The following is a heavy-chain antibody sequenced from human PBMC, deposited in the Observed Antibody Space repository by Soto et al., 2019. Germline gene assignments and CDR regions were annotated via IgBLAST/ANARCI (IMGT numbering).Heavy chain of an antibody. CDR1: GFTFSHAW. J-gene: IGHJ5*02. D-gene: IGHD4-4*01. V-gene: IGHV3-15*01. Sequence: EMHLVDSGGGLVKPGGSLRLSCAASGFTFSHAWMSWVRQAPGKGLEWVGRIKSKADGETKDYGAPVRGRFTISRDDSQDILYLHMNSLRIEDTAVYYCRVIKRRDQYSTSGYWFDPWGPGTLVTVSS. CDR3: RVIKRRDQYSTSGYWFDP. CDR2: IKSKADGETK.